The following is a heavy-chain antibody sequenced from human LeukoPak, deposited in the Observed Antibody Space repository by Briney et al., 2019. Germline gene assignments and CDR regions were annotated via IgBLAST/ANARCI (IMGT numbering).Heavy chain of an antibody. J-gene: IGHJ4*02. CDR3: ANDLFGDYGWGTYRAIDT. CDR2: TRYDGSNK. V-gene: IGHV3-30*02. CDR1: GFSISRYG. D-gene: IGHD3-16*02. Sequence: GGSLRVSCAGSGFSISRYGMHWLRQPPGKGLEGVAFTRYDGSNKYFADSVKGRFTISRDNSKYTLYLQMRSLRLEDSAIHYCANDLFGDYGWGTYRAIDTWGQGTLVTVSS.